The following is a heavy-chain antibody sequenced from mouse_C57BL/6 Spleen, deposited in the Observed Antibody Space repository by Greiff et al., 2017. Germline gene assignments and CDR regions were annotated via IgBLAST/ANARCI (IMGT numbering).Heavy chain of an antibody. Sequence: QVQLQQSGAELVRPGASVTLSCKASGYTFTDYEMHWVKQTPVHGLEWIGAIDPEPGGTAYNQKFKGKAILTADKSSSTAYMELRSLTSEDSAVYYCTREGYGYYGSHWYFDVWGTGTTVTVSS. CDR2: IDPEPGGT. V-gene: IGHV1-15*01. CDR3: TREGYGYYGSHWYFDV. J-gene: IGHJ1*03. CDR1: GYTFTDYE. D-gene: IGHD1-1*01.